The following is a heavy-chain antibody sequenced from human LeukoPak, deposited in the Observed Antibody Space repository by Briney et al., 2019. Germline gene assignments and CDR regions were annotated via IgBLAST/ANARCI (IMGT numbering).Heavy chain of an antibody. CDR2: IYYSGST. D-gene: IGHD2-2*01. J-gene: IGHJ3*02. CDR1: GGSIGSYY. V-gene: IGHV4-59*01. Sequence: SEALSLTCTVSGGSIGSYYWSWILHPPGKGPEWIGYIYYSGSTNYNPYLKSRVTISVDTSKNQFSLKLSSVTAADTAVYYCAREGTLCAFDIWGQGAMVIVSS. CDR3: AREGTLCAFDI.